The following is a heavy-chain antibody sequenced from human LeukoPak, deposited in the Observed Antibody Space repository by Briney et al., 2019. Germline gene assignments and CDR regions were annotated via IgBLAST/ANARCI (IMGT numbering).Heavy chain of an antibody. Sequence: SETLSLTCAVYGGSFSGYYWSWIRQPPGKGLEWIGEINHSGSTNYNPSLKSRVTISVDTSKNQFSLKLSSVTAADTAAYYCARLGYCSGGSCYYYYYMDVWGKGTTVTVSS. D-gene: IGHD2-15*01. CDR3: ARLGYCSGGSCYYYYYMDV. CDR2: INHSGST. V-gene: IGHV4-34*01. CDR1: GGSFSGYY. J-gene: IGHJ6*03.